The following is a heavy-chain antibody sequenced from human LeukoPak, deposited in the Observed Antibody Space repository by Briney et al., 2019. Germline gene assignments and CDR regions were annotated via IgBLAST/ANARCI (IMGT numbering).Heavy chain of an antibody. J-gene: IGHJ4*02. V-gene: IGHV3-15*07. CDR1: GFTFSSYG. Sequence: GGSLRLSCAASGFTFSSYGMQWVRQAPGKGLEWVGHIKSKTDGGTTDYAAPVKDRFTISRDDSKNTLYLQMNSLKTEDTAVYYCTTDRYSLDYWGQGTLVTVSS. CDR3: TTDRYSLDY. CDR2: IKSKTDGGTT. D-gene: IGHD1-1*01.